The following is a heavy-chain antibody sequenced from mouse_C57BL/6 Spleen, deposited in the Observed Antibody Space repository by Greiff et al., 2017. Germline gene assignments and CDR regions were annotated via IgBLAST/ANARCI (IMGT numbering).Heavy chain of an antibody. D-gene: IGHD2-1*01. Sequence: VHLVESGPGLVQPSQSLSITCTVSGFSLTSYGVHWVRQSPGKGLEWLGVIWRGGSTDYNAAFMSRLSITKDNSKSQVFFKMNSLQADDTAIYYCANYGNFDYYAMDYWGQGTSVTVSS. CDR1: GFSLTSYG. CDR2: IWRGGST. V-gene: IGHV2-5*01. J-gene: IGHJ4*01. CDR3: ANYGNFDYYAMDY.